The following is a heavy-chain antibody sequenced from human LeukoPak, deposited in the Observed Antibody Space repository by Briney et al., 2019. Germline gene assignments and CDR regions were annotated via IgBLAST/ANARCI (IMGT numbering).Heavy chain of an antibody. CDR3: ARDLLSIAARAYYGMDV. Sequence: ASVKVSCKASGYTFTGYYMHWVRQAPGQGLEWMGWINPNSGGTNYAQKFQGRVTMTRDTSISTAYMELSRLRSDDTAVCYCARDLLSIAARAYYGMDVWGQGTTVTVSS. CDR2: INPNSGGT. V-gene: IGHV1-2*02. D-gene: IGHD6-6*01. J-gene: IGHJ6*02. CDR1: GYTFTGYY.